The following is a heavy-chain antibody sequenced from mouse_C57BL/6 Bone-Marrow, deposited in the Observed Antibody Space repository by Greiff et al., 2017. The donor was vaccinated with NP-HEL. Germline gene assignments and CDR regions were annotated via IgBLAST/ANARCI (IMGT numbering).Heavy chain of an antibody. CDR1: GYAFSSSW. CDR2: IYPGDGDT. D-gene: IGHD2-4*01. V-gene: IGHV1-82*01. Sequence: QVQLQQSGPELVKPGASVKISCKASGYAFSSSWMNWVKQRPGKGLEWIGRIYPGDGDTNYNGTFKGKATLTADKSSSTAYMQLSSLTSEDSAVYFCARPYDYDGAWFAYWGQGTLVTVSA. J-gene: IGHJ3*01. CDR3: ARPYDYDGAWFAY.